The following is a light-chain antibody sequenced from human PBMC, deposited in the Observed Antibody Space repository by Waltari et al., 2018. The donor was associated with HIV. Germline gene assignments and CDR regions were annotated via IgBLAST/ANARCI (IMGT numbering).Light chain of an antibody. CDR3: QQYNSFPS. CDR2: KAS. CDR1: QTINKC. Sequence: DIQLTTAPSALAAFVGNRVTITCRSSQTINKCLSWYQQKPGNPPKLLITKASTLEVGVPTRVSGRGSETEFTLTIDTIQPDDFAVYYCQQYNSFPSFGQGTRLE. V-gene: IGKV1-5*03. J-gene: IGKJ5*01.